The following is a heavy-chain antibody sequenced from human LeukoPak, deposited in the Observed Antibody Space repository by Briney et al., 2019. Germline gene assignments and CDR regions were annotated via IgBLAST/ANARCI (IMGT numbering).Heavy chain of an antibody. Sequence: GESLRLSCAASGFTFSSYSMNWVRQAPGKGLEWVSSISSSSSYIYYTDSVKGRFTISRDSAKNSLYLQMSSLRAEDTAVYYCAREEGCSGGSCYRVRYDYWGQGTLVTVFS. CDR2: ISSSSSYI. J-gene: IGHJ4*02. V-gene: IGHV3-21*01. D-gene: IGHD2-15*01. CDR3: AREEGCSGGSCYRVRYDY. CDR1: GFTFSSYS.